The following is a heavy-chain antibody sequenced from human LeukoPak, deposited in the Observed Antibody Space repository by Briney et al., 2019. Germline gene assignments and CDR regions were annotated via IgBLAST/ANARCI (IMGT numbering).Heavy chain of an antibody. V-gene: IGHV1-8*01. Sequence: ASVKVSCKASGYTFTSYDINWVRQATGQGLGWMGWMNPNSGNTGYAQKFQGRVTMTRNTSISTAYMELSSLRSEATAVYYCTRGHRGGDRSRRNYYYSMDVWGKGTTVTISS. CDR1: GYTFTSYD. CDR2: MNPNSGNT. D-gene: IGHD2-21*02. J-gene: IGHJ6*03. CDR3: TRGHRGGDRSRRNYYYSMDV.